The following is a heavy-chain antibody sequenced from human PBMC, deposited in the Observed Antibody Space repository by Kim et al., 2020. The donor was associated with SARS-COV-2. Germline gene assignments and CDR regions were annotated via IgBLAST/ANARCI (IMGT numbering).Heavy chain of an antibody. Sequence: STNYNPSLTSRVTISVDTSKNQFSLKLSSVTAADTAVYYCARRGSRGVEDWGQGTLVTVSS. V-gene: IGHV4-59*08. CDR3: ARRGSRGVED. CDR2: ST. J-gene: IGHJ4*02. D-gene: IGHD6-13*01.